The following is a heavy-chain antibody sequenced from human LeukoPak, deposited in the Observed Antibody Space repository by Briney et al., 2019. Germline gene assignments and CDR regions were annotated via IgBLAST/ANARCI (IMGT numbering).Heavy chain of an antibody. V-gene: IGHV3-48*02. Sequence: PGGSLRLSCAASGFTFSSYGMNWVRQAPGKGLEWVSYISSSSSTIYYADSVKGRFTISRDNAKNSLYLQMNSLRDEDTAVYYCARSPGHGAFYYYYYYMDVWGKGTTVTVSS. CDR1: GFTFSSYG. CDR2: ISSSSSTI. D-gene: IGHD3-10*01. CDR3: ARSPGHGAFYYYYYYMDV. J-gene: IGHJ6*03.